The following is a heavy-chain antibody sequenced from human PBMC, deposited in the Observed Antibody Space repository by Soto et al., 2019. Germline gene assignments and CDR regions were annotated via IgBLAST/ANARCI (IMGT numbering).Heavy chain of an antibody. J-gene: IGHJ4*02. Sequence: QVTLKESGPVLVKPTETLTLTCTVSGFSLSNARMSVSWIRQPPGKALEWLAHIFSNDAKSYSASLKSRLTISKDTSKSLVVLPMTNMDPVDTATYYCARIRGWGWLGPNDYWGQGTLVTVSS. D-gene: IGHD3-10*01. V-gene: IGHV2-26*01. CDR1: GFSLSNARMS. CDR3: ARIRGWGWLGPNDY. CDR2: IFSNDAK.